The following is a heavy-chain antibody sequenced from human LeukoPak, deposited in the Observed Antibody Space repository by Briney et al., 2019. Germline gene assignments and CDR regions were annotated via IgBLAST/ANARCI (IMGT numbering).Heavy chain of an antibody. V-gene: IGHV3-7*03. CDR2: IKEDGSGQ. J-gene: IGHJ4*02. CDR3: VKDSGWFHFDS. CDR1: GFTFSHSW. D-gene: IGHD6-19*01. Sequence: GGSLRLSCVASGFTFSHSWMTWVRQAPGKGLEWVGHIKEDGSGQNYADSVKGRFTTSRDNAKSSLHLQMNGLRAEDTAMYYCVKDSGWFHFDSWGQGTLVTVSS.